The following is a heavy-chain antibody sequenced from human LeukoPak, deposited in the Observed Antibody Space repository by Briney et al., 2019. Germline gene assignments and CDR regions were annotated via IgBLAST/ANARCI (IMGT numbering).Heavy chain of an antibody. CDR1: GYTFTSYA. Sequence: ASVKVSCKASGYTFTSYAMHWVRQAPGQRLEWMGWINAGNGNTKYSQKFQGRVTITRDTSASTAYMELSSLRSEDTAVYYCARVTRQLVRYFDYWGQGTLVTVSS. CDR2: INAGNGNT. CDR3: ARVTRQLVRYFDY. D-gene: IGHD6-13*01. J-gene: IGHJ4*02. V-gene: IGHV1-3*01.